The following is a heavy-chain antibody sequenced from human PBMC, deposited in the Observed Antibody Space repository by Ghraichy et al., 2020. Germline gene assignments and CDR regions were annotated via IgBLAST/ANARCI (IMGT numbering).Heavy chain of an antibody. D-gene: IGHD1-26*01. CDR3: ARAQGASNC. J-gene: IGHJ4*02. Sequence: GGSLRLACAASGFTFSSYWMHWVRQAPGKGLEWVSRINSDGRSTSYADSVKGRFTISRDNAKNTLYLQMNSLRAEDTAVYYCARAQGASNCWGQGTLVTVSS. CDR2: INSDGRST. CDR1: GFTFSSYW. V-gene: IGHV3-74*01.